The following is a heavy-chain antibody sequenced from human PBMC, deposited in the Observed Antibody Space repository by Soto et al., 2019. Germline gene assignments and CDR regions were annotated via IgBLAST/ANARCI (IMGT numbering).Heavy chain of an antibody. Sequence: QVQLQQWGAGLLKPSETLSLTCAVYGGSFSGYYWSWIRQPPGKGLEWIGEINHSGSTNYNTSLKSRVTISVDTSKNQFSLKLSSVTAADTAVYYCARARCSTSCYWGRVGMDVWGQGTTVTVSS. CDR3: ARARCSTSCYWGRVGMDV. D-gene: IGHD2-2*01. J-gene: IGHJ6*02. V-gene: IGHV4-34*01. CDR1: GGSFSGYY. CDR2: INHSGST.